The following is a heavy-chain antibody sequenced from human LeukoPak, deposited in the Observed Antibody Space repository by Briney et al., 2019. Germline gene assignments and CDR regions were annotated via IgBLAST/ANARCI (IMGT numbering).Heavy chain of an antibody. CDR2: IYWDDDK. D-gene: IGHD1-26*01. V-gene: IGHV2-5*02. J-gene: IGHJ4*02. Sequence: SGPTLVKPTQTLTLTCTFSGFSLSTSGVGVGWIRQPPGKTLEWLAPIYWDDDKRYSPSLKSRLTITKDTPKNQVVLTMTNMDPVDTATYNCAHRRVSGSYHDYWGQGTLVTVSS. CDR1: GFSLSTSGVG. CDR3: AHRRVSGSYHDY.